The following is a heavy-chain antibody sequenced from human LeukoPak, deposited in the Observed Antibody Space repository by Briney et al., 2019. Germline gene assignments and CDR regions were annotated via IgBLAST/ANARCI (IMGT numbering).Heavy chain of an antibody. V-gene: IGHV1-2*02. CDR2: INPNSGGT. D-gene: IGHD6-19*01. Sequence: ASVKVSCKASGYTFTGYYMHWARQAPGQGLEWMGWINPNSGGTNYAQKFQGRVTMTRDTSISTAYMELSRLRSDDTAVYYCARSVGLAGYYFDYWGQGTLVTVSS. CDR3: ARSVGLAGYYFDY. CDR1: GYTFTGYY. J-gene: IGHJ4*02.